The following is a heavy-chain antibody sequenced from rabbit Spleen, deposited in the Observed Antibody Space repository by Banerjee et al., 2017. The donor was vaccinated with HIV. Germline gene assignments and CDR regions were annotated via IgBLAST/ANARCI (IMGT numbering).Heavy chain of an antibody. CDR3: ARNYVNAFDP. D-gene: IGHD1-1*01. J-gene: IGHJ2*01. CDR1: GFSFNNNYY. CDR2: IYCGVSGST. Sequence: QSLEESGGDLVKPGAALTLTCTASGFSFNNNYYMCWVRQAPGKGLEWIACIYCGVSGSTYYASWAKGRFTISKTSSTTVTLQMTSLTAADTATYFCARNYVNAFDPWGQGTLVTVS. V-gene: IGHV1S40*01.